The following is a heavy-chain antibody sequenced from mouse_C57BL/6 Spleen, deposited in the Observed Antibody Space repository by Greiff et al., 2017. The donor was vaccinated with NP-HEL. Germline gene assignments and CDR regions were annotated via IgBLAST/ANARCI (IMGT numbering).Heavy chain of an antibody. CDR3: ARDGYYYGSSSYYFDY. CDR1: GYAFSSSW. Sequence: QVQLQQSGPELVKPGASVKISCKASGYAFSSSWMNWVKQRPGKGLEWIGRIYPGDGDTNYNGKFKGKATLTADKSSSTAYMQLSSLTSEDSAVYCCARDGYYYGSSSYYFDYWGQGTTLTVSS. CDR2: IYPGDGDT. J-gene: IGHJ2*01. D-gene: IGHD1-1*01. V-gene: IGHV1-82*01.